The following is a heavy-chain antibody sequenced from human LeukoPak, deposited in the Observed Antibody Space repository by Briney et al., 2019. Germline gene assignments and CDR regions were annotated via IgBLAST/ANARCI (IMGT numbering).Heavy chain of an antibody. J-gene: IGHJ4*02. Sequence: PGGSLRLSCAASGFTFSNYWIHWVRHAPGKGLVWVSRIDNAGSITTYADSVKGRFTISKDNAKNTVYLQMNNLRVEDTAVYYCVSFYETYWGRGTLVTVSS. CDR2: IDNAGSIT. D-gene: IGHD2-2*01. CDR1: GFTFSNYW. V-gene: IGHV3-74*03. CDR3: VSFYETY.